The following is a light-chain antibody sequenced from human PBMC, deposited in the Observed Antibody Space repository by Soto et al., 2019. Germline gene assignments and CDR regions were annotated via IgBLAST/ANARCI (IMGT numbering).Light chain of an antibody. Sequence: IQLTQSPASLSASVGDRVTIYCRASQDISTHLAWFAQKPGRAPQLLIYAASTLHSGVPSRFSGSGSGTDFTLTISSLQPEDFATYYCQHLNTYPITFGPGTRME. CDR1: QDISTH. V-gene: IGKV1-9*01. J-gene: IGKJ5*01. CDR3: QHLNTYPIT. CDR2: AAS.